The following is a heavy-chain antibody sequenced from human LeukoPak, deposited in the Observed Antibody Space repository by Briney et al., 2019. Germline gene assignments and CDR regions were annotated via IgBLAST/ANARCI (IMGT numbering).Heavy chain of an antibody. V-gene: IGHV4-39*01. J-gene: IGHJ4*02. CDR2: VYYSGRT. CDR3: ARQGSAYYFDF. CDR1: GGSISSSSYY. D-gene: IGHD2-15*01. Sequence: SETLSLTCTVSGGSISSSSYYWGWIRRPPGKELQWIASVYYSGRTNYSPSLKSRVTISVDTSEKQFSLQLNSVTAADTAVYYCARQGSAYYFDFWGQGLLSPSPQ.